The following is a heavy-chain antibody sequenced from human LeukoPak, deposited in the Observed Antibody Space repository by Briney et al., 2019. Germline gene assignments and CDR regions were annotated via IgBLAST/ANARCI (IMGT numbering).Heavy chain of an antibody. CDR1: GFTFSSFA. J-gene: IGHJ4*02. V-gene: IGHV3-23*01. Sequence: GGSLRLSCAASGFTFSSFAMSWVRQAPGKGLEWVSAISGSGGSTYYADSVKGRFTISRDNSKNTLYLQMNSLRAEDTAVYYCARGSVSGLDYWGQGTLVTVSS. CDR2: ISGSGGST. CDR3: ARGSVSGLDY. D-gene: IGHD3-10*01.